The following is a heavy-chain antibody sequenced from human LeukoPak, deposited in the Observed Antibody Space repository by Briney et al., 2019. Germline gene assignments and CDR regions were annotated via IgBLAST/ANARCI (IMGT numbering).Heavy chain of an antibody. J-gene: IGHJ4*02. CDR2: IKSKTDGGTT. D-gene: IGHD3-10*01. CDR1: GFPFSNAW. CDR3: TTGLPSTYTYYYGSGSYFNIDY. Sequence: PGGSLRLSCAASGFPFSNAWMSWVRQAPGKGLEWVGRIKSKTDGGTTDYAAPVKGRFTISRDDSKNTLYLQMYSLKTEDTAVYYCTTGLPSTYTYYYGSGSYFNIDYWGQGTLVTVSS. V-gene: IGHV3-15*01.